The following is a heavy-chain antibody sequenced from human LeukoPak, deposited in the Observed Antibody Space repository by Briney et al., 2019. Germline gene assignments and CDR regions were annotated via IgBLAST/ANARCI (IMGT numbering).Heavy chain of an antibody. Sequence: PSETLSLTCTVSGGSISSGSYYWSWIRQPAGKGLEWIGRIYTSGSTNYNPSLKSRVTISVDTSKNQFSLKLSSVTAADTAVYYRARSPATYYYDSSGYYYVYFQHWGQGTLVTVSS. J-gene: IGHJ1*01. CDR3: ARSPATYYYDSSGYYYVYFQH. CDR2: IYTSGST. V-gene: IGHV4-61*02. CDR1: GGSISSGSYY. D-gene: IGHD3-22*01.